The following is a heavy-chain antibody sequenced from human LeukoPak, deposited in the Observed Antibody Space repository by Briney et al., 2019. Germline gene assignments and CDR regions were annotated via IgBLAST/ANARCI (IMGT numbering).Heavy chain of an antibody. D-gene: IGHD3-22*01. V-gene: IGHV1-69*05. CDR3: ARDRGSYYDSSGYYYGY. CDR2: IIPIFGTA. J-gene: IGHJ4*02. CDR1: GGTFSSYA. Sequence: ASVKVSCKASGGTFSSYAISWARQAPGQGLEWMGRIIPIFGTANYAQKFQGRVTITTDESTSTAYMELSSLRSEDTAVYYCARDRGSYYDSSGYYYGYWGQGTLVTVSS.